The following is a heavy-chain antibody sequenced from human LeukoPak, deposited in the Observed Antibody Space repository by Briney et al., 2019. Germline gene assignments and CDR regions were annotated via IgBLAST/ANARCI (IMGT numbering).Heavy chain of an antibody. V-gene: IGHV3-30*18. J-gene: IGHJ4*02. CDR1: GFTFSSYW. D-gene: IGHD3-10*01. CDR3: AKDSGGSGSYFDY. CDR2: ISYDGSNK. Sequence: GGSLRLSCAASGFTFSSYWMSWVRQAPGKGLEWVAVISYDGSNKYYADSVKGRFTISRDNSKNTLYLQMNSLRAEDTAVYYCAKDSGGSGSYFDYWGQGTLVTVSS.